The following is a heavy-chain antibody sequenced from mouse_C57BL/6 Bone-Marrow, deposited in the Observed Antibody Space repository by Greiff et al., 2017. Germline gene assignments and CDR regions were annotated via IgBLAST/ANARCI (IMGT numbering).Heavy chain of an antibody. V-gene: IGHV5-12*01. J-gene: IGHJ4*01. CDR3: ARRGTVDAMDY. Sequence: EVKLVESGGGLVQPGGSLKLSCAASGFTFSDYYMYWVRQTPEKRLEWVAYISNGGGSTYYPDTVKGRFTISRDNAKNTLYLQMSRLKSEDTAMYYCARRGTVDAMDYWGQGTSVTVSS. D-gene: IGHD1-1*01. CDR2: ISNGGGST. CDR1: GFTFSDYY.